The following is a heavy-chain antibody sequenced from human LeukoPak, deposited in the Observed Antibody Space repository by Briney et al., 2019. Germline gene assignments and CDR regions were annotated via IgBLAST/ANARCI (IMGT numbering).Heavy chain of an antibody. CDR2: SIPIFGTA. CDR3: ASGTYYHSWSGYPLDY. CDR1: GGTFGSYA. D-gene: IGHD3-3*01. V-gene: IGHV1-69*05. Sequence: SLKVSCKASGGTFGSYAISWVRQAPGQGLEWMGRSIPIFGTANYAQKFEGGVTITTDASTSTAYMERSSVRSEDTAVYYCASGTYYHSWSGYPLDYWGQGTLVTVSS. J-gene: IGHJ4*02.